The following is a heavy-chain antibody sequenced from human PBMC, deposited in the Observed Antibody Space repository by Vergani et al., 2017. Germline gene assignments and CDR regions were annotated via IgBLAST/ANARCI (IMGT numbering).Heavy chain of an antibody. CDR3: ARATYYDFWSGYGYYFDY. D-gene: IGHD3-3*01. CDR1: GFTFRSYW. Sequence: EVQLVESGGGLVQPGGSLRLSCAASGFTFRSYWMSWVRQAPGKGQEGVANIKQDGSEKYYVDAVKGRFTISRDNAKNSLYIQMNSLRAEDTAVYYCARATYYDFWSGYGYYFDYWGQGTLVTVSS. CDR2: IKQDGSEK. J-gene: IGHJ4*02. V-gene: IGHV3-7*01.